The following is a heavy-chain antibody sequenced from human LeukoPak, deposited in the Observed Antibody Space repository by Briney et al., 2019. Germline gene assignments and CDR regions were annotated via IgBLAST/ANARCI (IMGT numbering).Heavy chain of an antibody. CDR2: IYYSGST. CDR1: GGSISSYY. V-gene: IGHV4-59*01. CDR3: ARSSDYGDPFDY. J-gene: IGHJ4*02. Sequence: ETLSLTCTVSGGSISSYYRSWIRQPPGKGLEWIGYIYYSGSTNYNPSLKSRVTISVDTSKNQLSLKLSSVTAADTAVYYCARSSDYGDPFDYWGQGTLVTVSS. D-gene: IGHD4-17*01.